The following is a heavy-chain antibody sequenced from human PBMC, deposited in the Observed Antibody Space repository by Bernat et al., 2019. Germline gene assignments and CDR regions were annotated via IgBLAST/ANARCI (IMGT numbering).Heavy chain of an antibody. D-gene: IGHD3-3*02. CDR3: ARDIRSSRYDY. J-gene: IGHJ4*02. Sequence: QMLLVESGGGVVQPGRSLRLSCAASGFTFRNYGMHWVRQAPGKGLEWVAVIWYDASKKYYVDSVKGRFTISRDNSKNTLYLQLDSLRVEDTAVYYCARDIRSSRYDYWGQGTVVTVSS. V-gene: IGHV3-33*01. CDR2: IWYDASKK. CDR1: GFTFRNYG.